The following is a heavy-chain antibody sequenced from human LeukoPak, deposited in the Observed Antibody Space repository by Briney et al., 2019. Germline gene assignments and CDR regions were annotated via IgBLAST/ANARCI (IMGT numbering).Heavy chain of an antibody. D-gene: IGHD3-22*01. CDR3: ARTLRSRDDSSGYLVY. Sequence: ASVKVSCKASGYTFTSYGISWVRQAPGQGLEWMGWISAYNGNTNYAQKFQGRVTMTTDTSTSTAHMELRSLRSDDTAVYYCARTLRSRDDSSGYLVYWGQGTLVTVSS. CDR2: ISAYNGNT. V-gene: IGHV1-18*01. CDR1: GYTFTSYG. J-gene: IGHJ4*02.